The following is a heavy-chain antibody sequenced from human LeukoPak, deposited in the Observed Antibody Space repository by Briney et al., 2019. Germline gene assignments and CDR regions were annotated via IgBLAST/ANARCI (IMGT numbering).Heavy chain of an antibody. J-gene: IGHJ4*02. CDR2: ISGNGHA. CDR1: GFTLSSCA. D-gene: IGHD3-10*01. V-gene: IGHV3-23*01. CDR3: AKDRGIISDY. Sequence: GGSLRLSCAASGFTLSSCAMNWVRQAPGKGLEWVSAISGNGHAYYADSVKGRFTISRDNSKNTLYLQMNSLRAEDTAVYYCAKDRGIISDYWGQGTLVTVSS.